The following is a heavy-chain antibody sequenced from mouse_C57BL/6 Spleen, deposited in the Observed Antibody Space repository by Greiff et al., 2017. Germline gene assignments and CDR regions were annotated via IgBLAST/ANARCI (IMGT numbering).Heavy chain of an antibody. Sequence: QVQLKQPGAELVRPGSSVQLSCKASGYTFTSYWMHWVKQRPIQGLEWIGNIDPSDSETNYNQKFKDKATLTVDKSSSTAYMQLSSLTSEDSAVYDCARGGGSSPDWYFDVWGTGTTVTVSS. CDR1: GYTFTSYW. D-gene: IGHD1-1*01. V-gene: IGHV1-52*01. CDR2: IDPSDSET. J-gene: IGHJ1*03. CDR3: ARGGGSSPDWYFDV.